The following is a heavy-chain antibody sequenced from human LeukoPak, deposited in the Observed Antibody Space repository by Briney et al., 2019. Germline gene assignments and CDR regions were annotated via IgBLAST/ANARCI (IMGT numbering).Heavy chain of an antibody. V-gene: IGHV4-59*11. D-gene: IGHD3-22*01. CDR3: ARLLDYDSSGHPDTFDV. CDR2: IFYTGRT. Sequence: SETLSLTCTVSGGSMNSHYWSWIRQPPGKGLEWIGFIFYTGRTRYNPSLQSRVIILADTSKNDFSLKLASVTAADTAVYYCARLLDYDSSGHPDTFDVWGQGIMVTVSS. CDR1: GGSMNSHY. J-gene: IGHJ3*01.